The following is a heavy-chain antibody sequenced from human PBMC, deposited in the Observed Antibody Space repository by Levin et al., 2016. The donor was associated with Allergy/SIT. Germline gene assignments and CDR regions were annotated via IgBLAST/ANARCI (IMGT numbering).Heavy chain of an antibody. CDR1: GYSFMSYW. CDR3: ARRNWGDGDALDI. Sequence: ESLKISCKGSGYSFMSYWIGWVRQMPGKGLEWMGIVYPGDSDARYSPSFQGQVSISTDKFITTAFLQWSSLKASDSAIYYCARRNWGDGDALDIWGQGTMVTVSA. J-gene: IGHJ3*02. CDR2: VYPGDSDA. V-gene: IGHV5-51*01. D-gene: IGHD7-27*01.